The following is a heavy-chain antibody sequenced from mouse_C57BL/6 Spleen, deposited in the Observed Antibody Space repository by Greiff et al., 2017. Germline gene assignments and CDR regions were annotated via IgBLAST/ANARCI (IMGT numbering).Heavy chain of an antibody. CDR3: ATYLSNSSWFAY. D-gene: IGHD2-5*01. Sequence: VKLQQPGAELVKPGASVKLSCKASGYTFTSYWMQWVKQRPGQGLEWIGEIDPSYSYNNYNQKFKGKATLTGDTSSSLSYMQRSSLTSEDSAFYYCATYLSNSSWFAYWGQGTLVTVSA. V-gene: IGHV1-50*01. J-gene: IGHJ3*01. CDR1: GYTFTSYW. CDR2: IDPSYSYN.